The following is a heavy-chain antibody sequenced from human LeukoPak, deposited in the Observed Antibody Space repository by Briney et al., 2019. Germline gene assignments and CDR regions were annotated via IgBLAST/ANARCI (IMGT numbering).Heavy chain of an antibody. Sequence: GESLKISCKGSGYSFTSYWIGWVRQMPGKGLEWMGIIYPGDSDTRYSPSFQGQVTISADKSISTAYLQWSSLKASDTAMYYCARALYSGYVGYYYGMDVWGQGTTVTVSS. V-gene: IGHV5-51*01. CDR3: ARALYSGYVGYYYGMDV. J-gene: IGHJ6*02. CDR2: IYPGDSDT. CDR1: GYSFTSYW. D-gene: IGHD5-12*01.